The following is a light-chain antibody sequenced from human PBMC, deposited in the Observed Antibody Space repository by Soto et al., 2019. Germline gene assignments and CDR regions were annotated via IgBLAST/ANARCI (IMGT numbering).Light chain of an antibody. V-gene: IGKV1-39*01. Sequence: DIQMTQSPSSLSASVGDRVTITCRASQSISSYLNWYQQKPGKAPKLLIYAASSLQSGVPSRFSGSGSGTDFTLTISSLQPEDFATYYCQQSYSSSGTFCGGTKVEIK. J-gene: IGKJ4*01. CDR2: AAS. CDR3: QQSYSSSGT. CDR1: QSISSY.